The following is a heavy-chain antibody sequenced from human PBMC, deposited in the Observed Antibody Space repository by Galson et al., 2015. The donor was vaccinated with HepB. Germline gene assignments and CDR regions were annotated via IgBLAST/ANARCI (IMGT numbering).Heavy chain of an antibody. D-gene: IGHD5-24*01. J-gene: IGHJ5*02. CDR3: ARESTNTRGFDP. CDR2: IYHSGRT. V-gene: IGHV4-4*02. Sequence: ETLSLTCAVSGSSISTTYWWSWVRRPPGKGLEWIGDIYHSGRTNYNPSLRNRLTISVDKSKNQFSLKLTSVTAADTAVYYCARESTNTRGFDPWGQGTLVTVSS. CDR1: GSSISTTYW.